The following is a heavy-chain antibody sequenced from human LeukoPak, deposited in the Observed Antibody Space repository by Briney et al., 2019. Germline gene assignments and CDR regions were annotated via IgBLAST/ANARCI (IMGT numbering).Heavy chain of an antibody. CDR3: ARGLPAAGLPFDA. CDR1: GDSMSSGSS. V-gene: IGHV4-4*02. D-gene: IGHD6-13*01. CDR2: IYDSGST. J-gene: IGHJ4*02. Sequence: SETLSLTCAVSGDSMSSGSSWSWVRQPPGKGLEWIGEIYDSGSTDLNPSVKSRVTISLDKSKQKLSLNMNSVTAADTAVYYCARGLPAAGLPFDAWGQGMSVTVSS.